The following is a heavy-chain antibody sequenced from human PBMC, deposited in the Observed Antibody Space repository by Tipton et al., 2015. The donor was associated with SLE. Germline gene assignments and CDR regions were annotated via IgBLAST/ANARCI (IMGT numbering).Heavy chain of an antibody. J-gene: IGHJ4*02. CDR1: GFTFSSYG. V-gene: IGHV3-33*08. CDR2: IWYDGSNK. D-gene: IGHD2-8*01. CDR3: AKGLSRMDH. Sequence: SLRLSCAASGFTFSSYGMHWVRQAPGKGLEWVAVIWYDGSNKYYADSVKGRFTISRDNSKNTLYMQMNSLRVEDTAVYYCAKGLSRMDHWGQGTLVTVSS.